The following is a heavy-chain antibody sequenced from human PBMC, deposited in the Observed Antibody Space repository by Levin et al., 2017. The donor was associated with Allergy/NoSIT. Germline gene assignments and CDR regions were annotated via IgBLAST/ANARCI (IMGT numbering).Heavy chain of an antibody. Sequence: ESGPTLVKPTQTLTLTCAFSGFSLTTSGVGVGWIRQPPGKALEWLALIYWNDDKRYSPSLESRLTITKDTSKNQVVLTLTNMDPVDTATYYCAHSAWGRGYCSSTSCLTWFDPWGQGTLVTVSS. V-gene: IGHV2-5*01. CDR1: GFSLTTSGVG. J-gene: IGHJ5*02. D-gene: IGHD2-2*01. CDR2: IYWNDDK. CDR3: AHSAWGRGYCSSTSCLTWFDP.